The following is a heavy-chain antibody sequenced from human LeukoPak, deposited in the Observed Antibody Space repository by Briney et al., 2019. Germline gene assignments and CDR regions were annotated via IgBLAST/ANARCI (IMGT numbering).Heavy chain of an antibody. CDR1: GFSFSSYW. V-gene: IGHV3-7*01. CDR2: IKPDGSGK. D-gene: IGHD6-19*01. CDR3: SSQPAVLDLDC. Sequence: GGSLRLSCAASGFSFSSYWMTWVRQAPGKGLEWVANIKPDGSGKNYVDSVKGRFTISRDNAKSSLYLQMKGLRVEDTAVYCCSSQPAVLDLDCWGQGTLVTVSS. J-gene: IGHJ4*02.